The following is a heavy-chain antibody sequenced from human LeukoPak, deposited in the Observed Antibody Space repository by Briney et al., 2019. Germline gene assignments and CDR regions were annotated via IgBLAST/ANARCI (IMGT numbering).Heavy chain of an antibody. CDR3: ARDQWEPHFDY. J-gene: IGHJ4*02. V-gene: IGHV1-18*01. D-gene: IGHD1-26*01. Sequence: ASVKVSCKTSGYKFTSYGISWVRQAPGQGLEWMGRISGYDGNAEYVEKFQGRVTMTTDTSTNTGYMGVRSLRSDDTAVYYCARDQWEPHFDYWGQGTLVIVSS. CDR1: GYKFTSYG. CDR2: ISGYDGNA.